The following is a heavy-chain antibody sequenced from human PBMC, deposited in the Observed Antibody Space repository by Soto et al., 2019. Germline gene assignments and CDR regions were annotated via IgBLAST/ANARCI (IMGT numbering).Heavy chain of an antibody. CDR1: GFNFSSYV. J-gene: IGHJ4*02. V-gene: IGHV3-33*01. D-gene: IGHD6-19*01. CDR2: IWYDGGNK. CDR3: ARDGQWLPRDGLRSSYYFDY. Sequence: QVQLGESGGGVVQPGRSLRLSCAASGFNFSSYVMHWVRQAPGKGLEWVAVIWYDGGNKYYADSVKGRFTISRDNSKNTLYLQMNSLRAEDTAVYYCARDGQWLPRDGLRSSYYFDYWGQGTLVTVSS.